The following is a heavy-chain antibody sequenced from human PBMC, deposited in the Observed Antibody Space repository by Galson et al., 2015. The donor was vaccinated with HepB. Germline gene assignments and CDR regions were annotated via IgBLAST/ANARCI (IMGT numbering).Heavy chain of an antibody. J-gene: IGHJ4*02. D-gene: IGHD2-21*01. CDR2: ISYDGNKK. CDR3: ARDPSGWGAYVNY. CDR1: GFTFSNYA. Sequence: SLRLSCAASGFTFSNYAMHWVRQAPGKGLEWVALISYDGNKKNLADSVKGRFTVSRDDSKNTLYLQMSSLRADDTAVYYCARDPSGWGAYVNYWGQGTLVTVSS. V-gene: IGHV3-30*04.